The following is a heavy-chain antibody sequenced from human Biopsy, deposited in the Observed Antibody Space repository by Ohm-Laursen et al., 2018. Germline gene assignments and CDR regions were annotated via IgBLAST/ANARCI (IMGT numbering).Heavy chain of an antibody. J-gene: IGHJ4*02. Sequence: SLRLSCAASGFTLSSHGMHWVRQAPGKGLEWVAHFSYDGINKHYADSVKGRFTISRDNSKNTLPLQMNSLRVEDTAMYYCLREAATGYYRTADFWGQGTLVTVSS. D-gene: IGHD3-9*01. CDR3: LREAATGYYRTADF. CDR1: GFTLSSHG. V-gene: IGHV3-30*03. CDR2: FSYDGINK.